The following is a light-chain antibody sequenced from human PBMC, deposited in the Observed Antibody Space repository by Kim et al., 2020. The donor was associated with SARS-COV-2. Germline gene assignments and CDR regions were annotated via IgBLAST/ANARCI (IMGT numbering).Light chain of an antibody. CDR2: KDS. CDR3: QVWDSSTVV. Sequence: SVALGQTARITCGGNNMGRKNVCWYQQKPGQAPVLVIYKDSKRPSGIPERFSGSNSGNTATLTISGTQAMDEADYYCQVWDSSTVVFGGGTQLTVL. V-gene: IGLV3-9*01. J-gene: IGLJ2*01. CDR1: NMGRKN.